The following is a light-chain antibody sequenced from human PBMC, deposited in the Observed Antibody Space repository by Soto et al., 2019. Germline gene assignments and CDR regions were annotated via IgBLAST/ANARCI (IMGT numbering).Light chain of an antibody. CDR2: WAS. V-gene: IGKV4-1*01. CDR3: QQYYSTLT. Sequence: DIVMTQSPDSLAVSLGERGTIYCKSSQSVLYSSDNKNYLAWYQQKPRQPPKLLIYWASTRDSGVPDRFSGSGSGADFTLTISSLQAEDVAVYYCQQYYSTLTFGGGTKVEIK. CDR1: QSVLYSSDNKNY. J-gene: IGKJ4*01.